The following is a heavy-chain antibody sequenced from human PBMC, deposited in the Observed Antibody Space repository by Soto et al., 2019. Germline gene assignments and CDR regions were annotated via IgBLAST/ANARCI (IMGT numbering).Heavy chain of an antibody. Sequence: ASVKVSCKASGYTFTSYAMHWVRQAPGQRLEWMGWINAGNGNTKYSQKFQGRVTITRDTSASTAYMELSSLRSEDTAVYYCARSRSGQPLRLGGTPDYWGQGTLVTAPQ. D-gene: IGHD3-16*01. J-gene: IGHJ4*02. CDR1: GYTFTSYA. V-gene: IGHV1-3*01. CDR2: INAGNGNT. CDR3: ARSRSGQPLRLGGTPDY.